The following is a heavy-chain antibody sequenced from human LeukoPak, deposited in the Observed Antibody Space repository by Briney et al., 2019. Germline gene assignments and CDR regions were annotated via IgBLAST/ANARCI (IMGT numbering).Heavy chain of an antibody. D-gene: IGHD2-2*01. CDR1: GYTFTSYD. J-gene: IGHJ5*02. V-gene: IGHV1-8*01. CDR2: MNPNSGNT. CDR3: ARVEVYCSSTSCYLGYNWFDP. Sequence: GASVKVSCKASGYTFTSYDINWVRQATGQGLEWMGWMNPNSGNTGHAQKFQGRVTMTRNTSISTAYMELSSLRSEDTAVYYCARVEVYCSSTSCYLGYNWFDPWGQGTLVTVSS.